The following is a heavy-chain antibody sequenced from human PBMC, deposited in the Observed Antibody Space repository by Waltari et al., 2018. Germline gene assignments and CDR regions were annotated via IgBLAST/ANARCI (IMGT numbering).Heavy chain of an antibody. V-gene: IGHV1-69*14. J-gene: IGHJ6*03. D-gene: IGHD3-10*01. Sequence: QVQLVQSGAEVKTPGSSVKVSCKASGGNFSSYAISWVRQAAGKGREWMGGIIPIFGTANYAQKFQGRVTITAYKSTSTAYMELSSLRSEDTAVYYCARAYYYGSGLRYYYYMDVWGKGTTVTVSS. CDR1: GGNFSSYA. CDR3: ARAYYYGSGLRYYYYMDV. CDR2: IIPIFGTA.